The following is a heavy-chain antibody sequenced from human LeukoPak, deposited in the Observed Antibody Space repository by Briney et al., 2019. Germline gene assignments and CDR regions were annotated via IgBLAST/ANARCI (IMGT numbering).Heavy chain of an antibody. D-gene: IGHD3-16*01. Sequence: GGSLRLSCAASGFTFSSYEMNWVRQAPGKGLEWVSYISSSGSTIYYADSVKSRFTISRDTSKTTLYLQMNSLRTEDTALYYCATELRILSWGVDAFDIWGQGTMVTVSS. J-gene: IGHJ3*02. CDR1: GFTFSSYE. CDR3: ATELRILSWGVDAFDI. CDR2: ISSSGSTI. V-gene: IGHV3-48*03.